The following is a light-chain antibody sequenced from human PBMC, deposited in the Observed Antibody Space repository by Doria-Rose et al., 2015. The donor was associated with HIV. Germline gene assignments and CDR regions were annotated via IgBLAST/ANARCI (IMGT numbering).Light chain of an antibody. CDR2: AAS. J-gene: IGKJ1*01. CDR3: QQYYSYPPT. CDR1: QDISNY. V-gene: IGKV1-8*01. Sequence: AIRMTQSPSSLSASTGDRVTITCRASQDISNYLAWDQQKPGKAPKLLIYAASTLQSGVPSRFSGSGSGADFTLTISYLQSEDFATYYCQQYYSYPPTFGQGTKVEVK.